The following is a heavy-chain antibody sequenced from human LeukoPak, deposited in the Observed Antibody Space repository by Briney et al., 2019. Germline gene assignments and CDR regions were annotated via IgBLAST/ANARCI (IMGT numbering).Heavy chain of an antibody. D-gene: IGHD2-2*01. V-gene: IGHV3-48*04. J-gene: IGHJ4*02. CDR2: ISSTSSII. CDR3: ARNLPAADY. Sequence: GGSLRLSCAASGSTFSSHTMSWVRQAPGKGLEWISYISSTSSIIYYADSVKGRFTTSRDNAKNSLYLQMSSLRAEDTAVYYCARNLPAADYWGQGTLVTVSS. CDR1: GSTFSSHT.